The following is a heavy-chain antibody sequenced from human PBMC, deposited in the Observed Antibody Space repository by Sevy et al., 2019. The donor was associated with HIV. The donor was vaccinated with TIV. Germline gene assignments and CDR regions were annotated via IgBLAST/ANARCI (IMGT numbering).Heavy chain of an antibody. CDR2: IYGSGGGT. V-gene: IGHV3-23*01. J-gene: IGHJ3*02. Sequence: GGSLRLSCKPSGFTFITYAMNWVRQAPGKGLEWVSTIYGSGGGTYYADSVKGRFTISRDNSKNTLYLQMNSLRTEDSDVYYCAGGRYDSSGSFDAFDIWGQGTMVTVSS. CDR1: GFTFITYA. D-gene: IGHD3-22*01. CDR3: AGGRYDSSGSFDAFDI.